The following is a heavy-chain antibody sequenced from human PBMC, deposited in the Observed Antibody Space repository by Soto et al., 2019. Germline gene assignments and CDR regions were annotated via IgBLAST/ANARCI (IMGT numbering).Heavy chain of an antibody. D-gene: IGHD2-21*01. J-gene: IGHJ3*02. CDR1: GGSISSGDYY. CDR3: ARFRYLRYGGGDAFDI. V-gene: IGHV4-30-4*01. Sequence: QVQLQESGPGLVKPSQTLSLTCTVSGGSISSGDYYWSWIRQPPGKGLEGIGYIYYSGSTYYNPSLKSRVTISVDTSKNQFSLKLSSVTAADTAVYYCARFRYLRYGGGDAFDIWGKGTMVTVSS. CDR2: IYYSGST.